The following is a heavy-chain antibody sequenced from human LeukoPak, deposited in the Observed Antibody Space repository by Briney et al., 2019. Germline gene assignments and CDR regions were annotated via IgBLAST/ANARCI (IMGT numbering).Heavy chain of an antibody. D-gene: IGHD2-8*01. J-gene: IGHJ5*02. V-gene: IGHV3-48*03. CDR3: AGHIVRGAFDP. CDR1: GFTFSSYE. Sequence: GGSLRLSCAASGFTFSSYEMNWVRQAPGKGLEWVSYISSSGSTIYYADSVKGRVTISRDNAKNSLYLQMNSLRAEDTAVYYCAGHIVRGAFDPWGQGTLVTVSS. CDR2: ISSSGSTI.